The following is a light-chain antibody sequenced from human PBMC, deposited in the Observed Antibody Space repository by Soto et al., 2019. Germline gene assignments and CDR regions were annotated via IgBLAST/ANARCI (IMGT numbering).Light chain of an antibody. V-gene: IGLV2-14*01. CDR2: DVS. J-gene: IGLJ1*01. Sequence: QSALTQPASVSGSPGQTITISCTGTSSDVGGYKYVSWYQQHPGQAPKLMIYDVSNRPSGVSNRFSGSKSGNTASLTISGLQAEDEPVYYCSSYRGSSTLVFGTGTKLTVL. CDR3: SSYRGSSTLV. CDR1: SSDVGGYKY.